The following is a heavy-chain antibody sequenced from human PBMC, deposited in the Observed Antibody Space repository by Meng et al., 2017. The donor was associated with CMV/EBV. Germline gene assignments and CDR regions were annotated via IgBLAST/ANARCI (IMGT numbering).Heavy chain of an antibody. CDR2: IIPILGIA. V-gene: IGHV1-69*10. D-gene: IGHD1-26*01. CDR3: ARDGGVGAGGYYYYGMDV. J-gene: IGHJ6*02. CDR1: GCTFSSYA. Sequence: SVKVSCKASGCTFSSYAISWVRQAPGQGLEWMGGIIPILGIANYAQKFQGRVTITADKSTSTAYMELSSLRSEDTAVYYCARDGGVGAGGYYYYGMDVWGQGTTVTVSS.